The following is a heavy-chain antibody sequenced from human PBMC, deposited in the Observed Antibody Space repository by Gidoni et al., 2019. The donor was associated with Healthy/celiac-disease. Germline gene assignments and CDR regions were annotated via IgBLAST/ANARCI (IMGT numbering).Heavy chain of an antibody. V-gene: IGHV4-34*01. CDR3: AVSNFDWLWYYDYAASPMDV. CDR2: INHSGTT. Sequence: QVQLQQWGAGLLKPSETLSLTCAVCGGSFSGYYWSWIRQPPGKGLEWIGEINHSGTTNYNPSLKSRVTISVDTSKNQFSLKLSSVTAADTAVYYCAVSNFDWLWYYDYAASPMDVWGKGTTVTVSS. D-gene: IGHD3-9*01. J-gene: IGHJ6*04. CDR1: GGSFSGYY.